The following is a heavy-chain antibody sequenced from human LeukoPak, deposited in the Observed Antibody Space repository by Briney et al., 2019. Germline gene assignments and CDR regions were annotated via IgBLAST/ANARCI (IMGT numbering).Heavy chain of an antibody. CDR3: ARDAVDSENYMDV. V-gene: IGHV1-46*01. J-gene: IGHJ6*03. D-gene: IGHD1-26*01. Sequence: GASVKVSCTASGYTFTSYYMHWERQAPGQGLEWMGIINPSGGSTSYAQKFQGRVTMTRDMSTSTVYMELSSLRSEDTAVYYCARDAVDSENYMDVWGKGTTVTVSS. CDR1: GYTFTSYY. CDR2: INPSGGST.